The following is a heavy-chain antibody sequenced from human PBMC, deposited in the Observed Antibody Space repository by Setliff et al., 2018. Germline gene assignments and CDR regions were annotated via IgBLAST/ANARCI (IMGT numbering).Heavy chain of an antibody. CDR2: IYTSGST. V-gene: IGHV4-61*09. D-gene: IGHD3-22*01. CDR1: GGSISSGSYY. J-gene: IGHJ5*02. Sequence: ASETLSLTCTVSGGSISSGSYYWSWIRQPAGKGLEWIGHIYTSGSTNYNPSLKSRVTISVDTSKNQFSLKLSSVTAADTAVYYCARAGYYDSSGYYNWFDPWGQGTLVTVSS. CDR3: ARAGYYDSSGYYNWFDP.